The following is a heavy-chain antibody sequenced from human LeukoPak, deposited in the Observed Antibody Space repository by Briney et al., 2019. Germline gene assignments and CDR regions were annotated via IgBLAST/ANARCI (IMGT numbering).Heavy chain of an antibody. J-gene: IGHJ5*02. CDR1: GGSFSGYY. CDR3: ASATKDIVVVPAASNWFDP. Sequence: SEILSLTCAVYGGSFSGYYWSRIRQPPGKGLEWIGEINHSGSTNYNPSLKSRVTISVDTSKNQFSLKLSSVTAADTAVYYCASATKDIVVVPAASNWFDPWGQGTLVTVSS. D-gene: IGHD2-2*01. CDR2: INHSGST. V-gene: IGHV4-34*01.